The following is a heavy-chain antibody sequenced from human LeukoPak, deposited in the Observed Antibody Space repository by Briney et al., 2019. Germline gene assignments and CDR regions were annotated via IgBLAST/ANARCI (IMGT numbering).Heavy chain of an antibody. CDR1: GGSISSSSYY. CDR3: ARDGYGSPDAFDI. J-gene: IGHJ3*02. CDR2: IYYSGST. D-gene: IGHD3-10*01. V-gene: IGHV4-39*07. Sequence: SETLSLTCTVSGGSISSSSYYWGWIRQPPGKGLEWIGSIYYSGSTYYNPSLKSRVTISVDTSKNQFSLKLCSVTAADTAVYYCARDGYGSPDAFDIWGQGTMVTVSS.